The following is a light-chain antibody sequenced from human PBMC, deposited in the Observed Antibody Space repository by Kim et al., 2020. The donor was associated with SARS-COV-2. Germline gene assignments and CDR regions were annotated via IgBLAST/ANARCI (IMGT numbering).Light chain of an antibody. CDR3: QSRDASGNWV. Sequence: SSELTQYPAVSVALGQTVRITCQGDSLEIYSASWYQQKPGQTPVLVIYAKDKRPSGIPDRFSGSSSGNTASLTITGDQAEDEAEYYCQSRDASGNWVFGGGTQLTVL. V-gene: IGLV3-19*01. J-gene: IGLJ3*02. CDR2: AKD. CDR1: SLEIYS.